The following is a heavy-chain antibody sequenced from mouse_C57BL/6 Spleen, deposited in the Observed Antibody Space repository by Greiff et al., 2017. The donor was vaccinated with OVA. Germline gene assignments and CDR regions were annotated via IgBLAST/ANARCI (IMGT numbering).Heavy chain of an antibody. CDR3: ARHEEDYYGSSYGAMDY. Sequence: LQESGAELVKPGASVKLSCKASGYTFTEYTIHWVKQRSGQGLEWIGWFYPGSGSIKYNEKFKDKATLTADKSSSTVYMELSRLTSEDSAVYFWARHEEDYYGSSYGAMDYWGQGTSVTVSS. V-gene: IGHV1-62-2*01. CDR2: FYPGSGSI. J-gene: IGHJ4*01. CDR1: GYTFTEYT. D-gene: IGHD1-1*01.